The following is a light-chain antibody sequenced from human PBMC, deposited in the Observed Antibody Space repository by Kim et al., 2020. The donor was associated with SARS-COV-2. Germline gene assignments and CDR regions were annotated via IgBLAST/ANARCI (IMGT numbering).Light chain of an antibody. CDR2: DAS. J-gene: IGKJ2*03. CDR1: QSVRNSY. V-gene: IGKV3-20*01. CDR3: QQYGRSPYS. Sequence: LSPGEGATLSCRASQSVRNSYLAWYQQKPGQAPRLLIYDASSRATGIPDRFSGSGSGADFTLSISRLEPEDFAVYYCQQYGRSPYSFGQGTKLEI.